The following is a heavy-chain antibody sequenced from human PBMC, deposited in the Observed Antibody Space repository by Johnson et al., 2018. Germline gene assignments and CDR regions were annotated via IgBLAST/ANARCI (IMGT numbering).Heavy chain of an antibody. D-gene: IGHD6-13*01. CDR3: AKLKEGQQLPYYGMDV. CDR1: GFTFDDYA. J-gene: IGHJ6*02. Sequence: VQLVQSGGGLVQPGRSLRLSCAASGFTFDDYAMHWVRQAPGKGLEWVSGISWNSGSIGYADSVKGRFTISRDNAKNSLYLQMNSLRAEDTALYHCAKLKEGQQLPYYGMDVWGQGTTVTVSS. CDR2: ISWNSGSI. V-gene: IGHV3-9*01.